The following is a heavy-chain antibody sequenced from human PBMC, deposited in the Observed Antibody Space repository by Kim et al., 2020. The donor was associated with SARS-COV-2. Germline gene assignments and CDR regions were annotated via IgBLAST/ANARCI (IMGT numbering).Heavy chain of an antibody. D-gene: IGHD2-15*01. J-gene: IGHJ4*02. CDR2: IYYSGST. CDR3: ASQTLGYCSGGSCQDY. V-gene: IGHV4-39*07. CDR1: GGSISSSSYY. Sequence: SETLSLTCTVSGGSISSSSYYWGWIRQPPGKGLEWIGSIYYSGSTYYNPSLKSRVTISVDTSKNQFSLKLSSVTAADTAVYYCASQTLGYCSGGSCQDYWGQGTLVTVSS.